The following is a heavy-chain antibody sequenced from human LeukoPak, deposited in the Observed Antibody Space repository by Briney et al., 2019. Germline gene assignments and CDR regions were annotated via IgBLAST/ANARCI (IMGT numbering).Heavy chain of an antibody. V-gene: IGHV3-23*01. CDR1: GFTFGNYA. Sequence: GGSLRLSCEASGFTFGNYAMNWVRQAPGKGLEWVSTISGTGSSTYYADSVKGRFTISRDNSKNALYLQMNSLRAEDTAVYYCAKKGATTGDFDYWGQGTLVTVSS. D-gene: IGHD1-26*01. CDR3: AKKGATTGDFDY. J-gene: IGHJ4*02. CDR2: ISGTGSST.